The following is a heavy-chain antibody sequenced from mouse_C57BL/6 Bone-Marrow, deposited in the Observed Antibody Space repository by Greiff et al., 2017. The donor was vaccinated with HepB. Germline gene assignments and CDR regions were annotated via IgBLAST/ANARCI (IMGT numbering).Heavy chain of an antibody. CDR1: GYSFTSYY. J-gene: IGHJ4*01. Sequence: QVQLKQSGPELVKPGASVKISCKASGYSFTSYYIHWVKQRPGQGLEWIGWIYPGSGNTKYNEKFKGKATLTADTSSSTAYMQLSSLTSEDSAVYYCARRQAYYAMDYWGQGTSVTVSS. D-gene: IGHD3-2*01. CDR2: IYPGSGNT. V-gene: IGHV1-66*01. CDR3: ARRQAYYAMDY.